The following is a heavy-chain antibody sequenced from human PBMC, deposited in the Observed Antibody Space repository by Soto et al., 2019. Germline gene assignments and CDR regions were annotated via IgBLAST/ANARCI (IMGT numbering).Heavy chain of an antibody. V-gene: IGHV1-18*01. CDR1: GYTFTSYG. J-gene: IGHJ4*02. CDR3: ARDRYGLRFGESPSDY. D-gene: IGHD3-10*01. Sequence: QVPLVQSGAEVKKPGASVKVSCKASGYTFTSYGISWVRQAPGQGLEWMGWISAYNGNTNYAQKLQGRVTMTTDTSTSTAYMELRSLRSDDTAVYYCARDRYGLRFGESPSDYWGQGTLVTVSS. CDR2: ISAYNGNT.